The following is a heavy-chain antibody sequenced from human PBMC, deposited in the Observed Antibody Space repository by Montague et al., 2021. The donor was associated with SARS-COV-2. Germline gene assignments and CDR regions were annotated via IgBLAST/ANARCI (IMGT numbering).Heavy chain of an antibody. CDR2: INLAGDI. CDR1: GFSVSDFF. V-gene: IGHV3-53*01. D-gene: IGHD3-9*01. CDR3: VRALGSGYDL. J-gene: IGHJ5*02. Sequence: SLRLSCAPSGFSVSDFFMSWVRQGPVRGLEWLSYINLAGDIYYAAYVKGRFTISRDTSNNRVFLQMNSLRVDDTALYYCVRALGSGYDLWGQGTLVTVSS.